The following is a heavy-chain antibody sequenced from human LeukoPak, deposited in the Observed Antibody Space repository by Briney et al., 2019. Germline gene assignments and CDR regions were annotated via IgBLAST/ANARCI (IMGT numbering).Heavy chain of an antibody. D-gene: IGHD4-17*01. CDR1: GFTFSGSA. CDR3: TRAATVTTMGVRSYYGMDV. V-gene: IGHV3-73*01. Sequence: GGSLRLSCAASGFTFSGSAMHWVRQASGKGLEWVGRIRSKANSYATAYAASVKGRFTISRDDSKNTAYLQMNSLKTEDTAVYYCTRAATVTTMGVRSYYGMDVWAKGTTVTVSS. CDR2: IRSKANSYAT. J-gene: IGHJ6*04.